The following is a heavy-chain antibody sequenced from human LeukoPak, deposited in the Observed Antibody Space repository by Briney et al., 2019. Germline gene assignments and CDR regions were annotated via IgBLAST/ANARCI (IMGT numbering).Heavy chain of an antibody. CDR2: ITASGRDT. CDR3: AKYFATMVRGLFPKYYYYGFDV. CDR1: GFTFSSYA. J-gene: IGHJ6*04. D-gene: IGHD3-10*01. Sequence: GGSLRLSCTASGFTFSSYALSWVRHGPGGGLEWVSVITASGRDTDYADSVKGRFTISRDNSKNTLFLQMNSLRVEDTAVYYCAKYFATMVRGLFPKYYYYGFDVWGKGTTVTVSS. V-gene: IGHV3-23*01.